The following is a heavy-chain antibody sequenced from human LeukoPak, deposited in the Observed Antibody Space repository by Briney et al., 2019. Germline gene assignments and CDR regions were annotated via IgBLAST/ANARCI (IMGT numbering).Heavy chain of an antibody. Sequence: SETLSLTCTVSGGSISSSSYYWGWIRQPPGKGLEWIGTIYYSGSTYYNPSLKSRVTISVDTSKNQFSLKLSSVTAADTAVYYCARGFIMATPEAEVDYWGQGTLVTVSS. CDR2: IYYSGST. V-gene: IGHV4-39*07. J-gene: IGHJ4*02. CDR1: GGSISSSSYY. D-gene: IGHD5-12*01. CDR3: ARGFIMATPEAEVDY.